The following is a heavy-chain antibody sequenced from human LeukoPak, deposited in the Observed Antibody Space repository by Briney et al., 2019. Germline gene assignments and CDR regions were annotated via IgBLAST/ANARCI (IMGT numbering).Heavy chain of an antibody. J-gene: IGHJ4*02. CDR2: IYSGGST. CDR3: ARDGRDGYNYFDY. D-gene: IGHD5-24*01. V-gene: IGHV3-66*02. Sequence: GGSLRLSCAASGFTVSSNYMSWVRQAPGKGLEWVSVIYSGGSTYYADSVKGRFTISRDNSKNTLYLQMNSLGAEDTAVYYCARDGRDGYNYFDYWGQGTLVTVSS. CDR1: GFTVSSNY.